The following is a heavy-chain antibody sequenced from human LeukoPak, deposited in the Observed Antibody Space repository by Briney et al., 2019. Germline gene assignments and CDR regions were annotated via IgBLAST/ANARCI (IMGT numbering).Heavy chain of an antibody. CDR2: ISGSSSST. CDR3: AKRAGSGYYRWSFDY. D-gene: IGHD3-22*01. V-gene: IGHV3-23*01. J-gene: IGHJ4*02. Sequence: GGSLRLSCAASGLTFSSYAMSWVRQAPGKGLEWVSAISGSSSSTYYADSVKGRFTISRDNSKNTLYLQMDSLRAEDTALYYCAKRAGSGYYRWSFDYWGQGTLVTVSS. CDR1: GLTFSSYA.